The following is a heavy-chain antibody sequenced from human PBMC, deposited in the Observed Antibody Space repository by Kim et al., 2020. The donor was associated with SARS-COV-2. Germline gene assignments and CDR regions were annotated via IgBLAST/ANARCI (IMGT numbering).Heavy chain of an antibody. J-gene: IGHJ4*02. CDR1: GYTFNTYA. CDR3: ARDHRNSSVYYSFDY. Sequence: ASVKVSCKTSGYTFNTYALHWVRQAPGQRLDWMGWINGGNGYTEYSQNFQGRVTFTKDTSAKTAYLELSSLTSEDTAVYYCARDHRNSSVYYSFDYWGQGTLVTVSS. CDR2: INGGNGYT. D-gene: IGHD3-22*01. V-gene: IGHV1-3*01.